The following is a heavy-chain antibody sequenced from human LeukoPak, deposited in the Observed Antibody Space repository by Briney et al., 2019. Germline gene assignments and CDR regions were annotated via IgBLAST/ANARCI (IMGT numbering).Heavy chain of an antibody. CDR3: ARGGPIVATIRKRRVADY. Sequence: PSETLSLTCAVYGGSFSGYYWSWIRQPPGKGLEWIGEINHSGSTNYNPSLKSRVTISVDTSKNQFSLKLSSVTAADTAVYYCARGGPIVATIRKRRVADYWGQGTLVTVSS. CDR2: INHSGST. CDR1: GGSFSGYY. V-gene: IGHV4-34*01. D-gene: IGHD5-12*01. J-gene: IGHJ4*02.